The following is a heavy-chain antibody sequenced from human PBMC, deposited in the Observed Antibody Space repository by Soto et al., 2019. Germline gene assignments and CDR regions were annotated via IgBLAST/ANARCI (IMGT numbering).Heavy chain of an antibody. D-gene: IGHD3-16*01. CDR3: ARGGELRWFDP. Sequence: SETLSLTCTVSGGSISSYYWSWIRQPAGKGLEWIGRMFSTGSINYNPSLKSRVTMSVDTSKNQFSLKLSSVTAADTAVYYCARGGELRWFDPWGQGTLVTVSS. CDR2: MFSTGSI. V-gene: IGHV4-4*07. J-gene: IGHJ5*02. CDR1: GGSISSYY.